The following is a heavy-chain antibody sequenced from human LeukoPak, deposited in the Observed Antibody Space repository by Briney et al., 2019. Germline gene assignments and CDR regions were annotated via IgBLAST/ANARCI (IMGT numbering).Heavy chain of an antibody. CDR1: GFTFGDYA. CDR2: IGSKAYGGTT. J-gene: IGHJ6*03. Sequence: PGGSLRLSCTASGFTFGDYAMSWVRQAPGKGLEWVGFIGSKAYGGTTEYAASVKGRFTISRDDSKSIAYLQMNSLKTEDTAVYYCTRGNGYSSSWYTRGRYYYYYMDVWGKGTTVTVSS. D-gene: IGHD6-13*01. V-gene: IGHV3-49*04. CDR3: TRGNGYSSSWYTRGRYYYYYMDV.